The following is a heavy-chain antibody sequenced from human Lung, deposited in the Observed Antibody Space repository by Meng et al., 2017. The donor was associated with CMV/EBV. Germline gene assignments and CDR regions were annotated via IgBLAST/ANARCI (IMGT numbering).Heavy chain of an antibody. V-gene: IGHV4-34*01. CDR1: GGSFSGYY. CDR2: INHSGST. CDR3: ARELGYCSSTSCYTYYYYGMDV. Sequence: SXSLSLXCAVYGGSFSGYYRSWIRQPPGKGLEWIGEINHSGSTNYNPSLKSRVTISVDTSKNQFSLKLSSVTAADTAVYYCARELGYCSSTSCYTYYYYGMDVWXQGTXVTVSS. D-gene: IGHD2-2*02. J-gene: IGHJ6*02.